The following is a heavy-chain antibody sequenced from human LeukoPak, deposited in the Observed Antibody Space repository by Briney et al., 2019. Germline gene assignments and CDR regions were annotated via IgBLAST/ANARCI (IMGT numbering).Heavy chain of an antibody. CDR2: IYYSGST. V-gene: IGHV4-59*01. CDR1: GGSISSYY. Sequence: SETLSLTCTVSGGSISSYYWSWIQQPPGKGLEWIGYIYYSGSTNYNPSLKSRVTISVDTSKNQFSLKLSSVTAADTAVYYCARDFYDSSGLDAFDIWGQGTMVTVSS. CDR3: ARDFYDSSGLDAFDI. D-gene: IGHD3-22*01. J-gene: IGHJ3*02.